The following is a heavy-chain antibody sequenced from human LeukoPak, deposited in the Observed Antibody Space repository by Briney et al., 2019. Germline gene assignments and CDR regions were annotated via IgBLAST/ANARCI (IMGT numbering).Heavy chain of an antibody. CDR2: ISYDGSNK. D-gene: IGHD4-17*01. CDR3: ARAYLNFMTTVPNY. V-gene: IGHV3-30-3*01. J-gene: IGHJ4*02. CDR1: GFTFSSYA. Sequence: GGSLRLSCAASGFTFSSYAMHWVRQAPGKGLEWVAVISYDGSNKYYADSVKGRFTISRDNSKNTLYLQMNSLRAEDTAVYYCARAYLNFMTTVPNYWGQRTLVTVSS.